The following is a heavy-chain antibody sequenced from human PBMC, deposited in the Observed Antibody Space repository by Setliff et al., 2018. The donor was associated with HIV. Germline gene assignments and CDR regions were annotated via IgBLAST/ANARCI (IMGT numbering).Heavy chain of an antibody. J-gene: IGHJ3*02. Sequence: SETLSLTCTVTGYSISSGYYWAWIRQPPGKGLEWIGHIYHAGNTYYNPSLKSRVTTSVDTSKNQISLRLNSLTAADTALYYCARGTSLNVVPDAFDIWGQGTMVTV. CDR3: ARGTSLNVVPDAFDI. CDR2: IYHAGNT. CDR1: GYSISSGYY. D-gene: IGHD3-16*01. V-gene: IGHV4-38-2*02.